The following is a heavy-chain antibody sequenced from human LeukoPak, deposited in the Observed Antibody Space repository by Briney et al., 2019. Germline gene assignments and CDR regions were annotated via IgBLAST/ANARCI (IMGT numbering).Heavy chain of an antibody. CDR1: GFAFSNYA. D-gene: IGHD2-8*01. CDR2: ISGVNT. J-gene: IGHJ4*02. Sequence: GGSLRLSCATSGFAFSNYAMSWFRQAPGKGLEWVSGISGVNTYYADSEKGRFTISRDNSKNVLYVQMNRLRVEDTAVYFCAKDVCTSPRCLLYSDSWGQGTLVTVSS. V-gene: IGHV3-23*01. CDR3: AKDVCTSPRCLLYSDS.